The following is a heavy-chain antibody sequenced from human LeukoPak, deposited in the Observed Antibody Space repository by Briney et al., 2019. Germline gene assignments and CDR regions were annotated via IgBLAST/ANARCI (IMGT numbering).Heavy chain of an antibody. CDR1: GDSVSSNSAA. V-gene: IGHV6-1*01. J-gene: IGHJ3*01. CDR2: TYYRSKWYN. Sequence: SQTLSLTCAISGDSVSSNSAAWNWIRQSPSRGLEWLGRTYYRSKWYNDYAVSVKSRITINPDTSKNQFSLQLNSVTAEDTAVYYCVRGGQGDGYSADEAFDFWGQGTVVTVSS. D-gene: IGHD5-24*01. CDR3: VRGGQGDGYSADEAFDF.